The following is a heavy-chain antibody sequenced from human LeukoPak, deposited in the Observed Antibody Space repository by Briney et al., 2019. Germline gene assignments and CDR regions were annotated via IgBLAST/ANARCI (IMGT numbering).Heavy chain of an antibody. J-gene: IGHJ4*02. CDR1: GFTFSRHN. V-gene: IGHV3-48*01. CDR2: ISSSSSTI. Sequence: GGSLRLSCAASGFTFSRHNMNWVRQAPGKGLEWVSYISSSSSTIYYADSVKGRFTISRDNAKNSLYLQMNSLRAEDTAVYYCAKELRYFDWLSDYWGQGTLVTVSS. CDR3: AKELRYFDWLSDY. D-gene: IGHD3-9*01.